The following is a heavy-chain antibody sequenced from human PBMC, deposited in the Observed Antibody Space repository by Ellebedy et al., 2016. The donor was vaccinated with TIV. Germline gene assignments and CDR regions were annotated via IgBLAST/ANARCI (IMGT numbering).Heavy chain of an antibody. CDR2: IKQDGSEK. Sequence: GGSLRLSCATSGFTFSNYWMTWVRQAPGKGLEWVANIKQDGSEKYYVDSVKGRFSISRDNVKSSLYLQMNSLTDEDTAVYYCARDQWLGRAYYFDSWGQGTLVTVSS. CDR1: GFTFSNYW. D-gene: IGHD6-19*01. V-gene: IGHV3-7*01. CDR3: ARDQWLGRAYYFDS. J-gene: IGHJ4*02.